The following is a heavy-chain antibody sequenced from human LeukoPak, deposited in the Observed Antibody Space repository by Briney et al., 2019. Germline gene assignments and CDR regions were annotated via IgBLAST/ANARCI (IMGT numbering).Heavy chain of an antibody. CDR3: AGQDIVVVATATRAFEI. J-gene: IGHJ6*01. CDR2: IYPGDSDT. V-gene: IGHV5-51*01. D-gene: IGHD2-15*01. Sequence: GESLKISCTGSGYSFTSYCIAWVRQMPGKGLEWMGIIYPGDSDTRYSPSFQGQVTISADKSISTASLQWNNLNASDTAMYYCAGQDIVVVATATRAFEIWGQGTTVSVSS. CDR1: GYSFTSYC.